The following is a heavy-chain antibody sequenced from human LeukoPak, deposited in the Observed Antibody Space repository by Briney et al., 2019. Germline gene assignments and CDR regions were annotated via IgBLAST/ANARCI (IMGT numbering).Heavy chain of an antibody. CDR1: GGSISSGSYY. J-gene: IGHJ4*02. V-gene: IGHV4-39*01. Sequence: SETLSLTCTVSGGSISSGSYYWGWIRQPPGKGLEWIGSIYHSGSTFYNPSLKSRVTISVDTSKTQFSLKLSSVTAADTAVYYCARSGYSNFDYWGQGTLVTVSS. CDR2: IYHSGST. D-gene: IGHD3-3*01. CDR3: ARSGYSNFDY.